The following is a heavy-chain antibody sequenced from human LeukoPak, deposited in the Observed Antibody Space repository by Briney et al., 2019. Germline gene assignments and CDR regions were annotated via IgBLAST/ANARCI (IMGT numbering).Heavy chain of an antibody. J-gene: IGHJ4*02. CDR3: AKRLYSSGWYEYYFDY. CDR1: GFTFSSYA. CDR2: ISGSGGST. Sequence: PGGSLRLSCAASGFTFSSYAMSWVRQAPGKGLEWVSAISGSGGSTYYADSVKGRFTISRDNSKNTLYLQMNSLRAEDTAVYYCAKRLYSSGWYEYYFDYWGQETLVTVSS. V-gene: IGHV3-23*01. D-gene: IGHD6-19*01.